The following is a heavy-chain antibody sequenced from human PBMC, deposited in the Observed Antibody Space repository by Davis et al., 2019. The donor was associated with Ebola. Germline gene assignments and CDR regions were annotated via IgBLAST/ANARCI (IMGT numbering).Heavy chain of an antibody. Sequence: GESLKISCAASGFTFSSYAMSWVRQAPGKGLEWVSAISGSGGSTYYADSVKGRFTISRDNSKNTLYLQMNSLRAEDTAVYYCAKRGYGSGSYYIDYFDYWGQGTLVTVSP. CDR3: AKRGYGSGSYYIDYFDY. CDR2: ISGSGGST. J-gene: IGHJ4*02. D-gene: IGHD3-10*01. V-gene: IGHV3-23*01. CDR1: GFTFSSYA.